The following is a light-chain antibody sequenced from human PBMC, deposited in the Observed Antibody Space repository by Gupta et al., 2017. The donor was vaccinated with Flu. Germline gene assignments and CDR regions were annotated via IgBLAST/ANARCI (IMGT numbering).Light chain of an antibody. CDR3: CPTSGESTFLV. Sequence: ISCTGTSSAVGSYNLVSWYPPPPGKAPKLLISAVSKRPSGVSNRFSGSKAGNTASLTIPGLQAEAEAVTYCCPTSGESTFLVFGQGTKRT. J-gene: IGLJ2*01. CDR2: AVS. CDR1: SSAVGSYNL. V-gene: IGLV2-23*02.